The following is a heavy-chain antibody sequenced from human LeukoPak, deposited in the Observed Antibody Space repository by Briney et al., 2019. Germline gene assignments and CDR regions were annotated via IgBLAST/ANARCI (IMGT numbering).Heavy chain of an antibody. CDR3: ARCSSSQTLDY. Sequence: SETLSLTCTVSGGSISSSSYYWGWIRQPPGKGLEWIGSIYYSGSTYYNPSLKSRVTISVDTSKNQFSLKLSSVTAADTAVYYCARCSSSQTLDYWGQGTLVTVSS. J-gene: IGHJ4*02. CDR1: GGSISSSSYY. D-gene: IGHD6-6*01. CDR2: IYYSGST. V-gene: IGHV4-39*01.